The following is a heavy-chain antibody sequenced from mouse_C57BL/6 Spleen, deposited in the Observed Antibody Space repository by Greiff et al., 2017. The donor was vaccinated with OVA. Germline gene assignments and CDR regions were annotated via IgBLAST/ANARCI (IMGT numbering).Heavy chain of an antibody. J-gene: IGHJ1*03. Sequence: VQLQQPGAELVRPGSSVKLSCKASGYTFTSYWMHWVKQRPIQGLEWIGNIDPSDSETHYNQKFKDKATLTVDKSSSTAYMQLSSLTSEDSAVYYWARLYDYDGFDVWGTGTTVTVSS. CDR2: IDPSDSET. V-gene: IGHV1-52*01. CDR3: ARLYDYDGFDV. D-gene: IGHD2-4*01. CDR1: GYTFTSYW.